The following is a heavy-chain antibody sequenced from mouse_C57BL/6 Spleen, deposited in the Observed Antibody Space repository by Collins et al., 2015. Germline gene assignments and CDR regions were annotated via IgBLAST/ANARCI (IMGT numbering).Heavy chain of an antibody. CDR3: ARNRLRIYYAMDY. CDR2: IYPGSGST. Sequence: QVQLQQPGAELVKPGASVKMSCKASGYTFTSYWITWVKQRPGQGLEWIGDIYPGSGSTNYNEKFKSKATLTVDTSSSTAYMQLSSLTSEDSAVYYCARNRLRIYYAMDYWGQGTSVTVSS. J-gene: IGHJ4*01. D-gene: IGHD2-4*01. V-gene: IGHV1-55*01. CDR1: GYTFTSYW.